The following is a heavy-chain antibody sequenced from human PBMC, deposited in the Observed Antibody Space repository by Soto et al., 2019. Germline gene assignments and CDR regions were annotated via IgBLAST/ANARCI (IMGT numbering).Heavy chain of an antibody. CDR3: TTDPAAGMWGFDP. CDR2: IKSKTDGGTT. D-gene: IGHD6-13*01. CDR1: GFTFSNAW. J-gene: IGHJ5*02. V-gene: IGHV3-15*01. Sequence: GGSLRLSCAASGFTFSNAWMSWVRQAPGKGLEWVGRIKSKTDGGTTDYAAPVKGRFTISRDDSKNTLYLQMNSLKTEDTAVYYCTTDPAAGMWGFDPWGQGTLVTVS.